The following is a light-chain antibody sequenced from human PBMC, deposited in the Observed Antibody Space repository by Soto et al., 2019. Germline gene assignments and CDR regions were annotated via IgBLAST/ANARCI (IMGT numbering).Light chain of an antibody. CDR3: QQRSNWPLIT. Sequence: EIVLTQSPATLSLSAGERATLSCRASQSVSSYLAWYQQKPGQAPRLLISDASTRATAVPARFSGSGSGTVFTLTISSLEPEDFGVYYCQQRSNWPLITFGQGTRLEIK. CDR2: DAS. V-gene: IGKV3-11*01. J-gene: IGKJ5*01. CDR1: QSVSSY.